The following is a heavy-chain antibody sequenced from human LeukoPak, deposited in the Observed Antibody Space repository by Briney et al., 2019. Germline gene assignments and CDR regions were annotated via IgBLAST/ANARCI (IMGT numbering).Heavy chain of an antibody. CDR3: ATAEVRGVYYFDY. V-gene: IGHV3-30*02. J-gene: IGHJ4*02. CDR2: IRYKGSNE. CDR1: GFTFSSYG. Sequence: GGSLRLSCPASGFTFSSYGMHWFRQAPGKGLEWVAFIRYKGSNEYSADSVKGRFTISRDNSKNPLYLQMNSLRAEETAVYYCATAEVRGVYYFDYWGQGTLVTVSS. D-gene: IGHD3-10*01.